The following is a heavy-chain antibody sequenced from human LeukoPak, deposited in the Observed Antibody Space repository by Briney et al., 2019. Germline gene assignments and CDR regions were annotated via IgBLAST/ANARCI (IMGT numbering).Heavy chain of an antibody. CDR2: ISSLGVST. CDR1: AFTLGSYT. Sequence: GGSLRLSCADSAFTLGSYTMNWVRLAPGKGLEWVSGISSLGVSTYYADSVKGRFTISRDNSKNTVYLQMDSLATEDTAIYYCARMPSTEIYYFYYMDVWGKGTTVTVSS. D-gene: IGHD2-2*01. V-gene: IGHV3-23*01. CDR3: ARMPSTEIYYFYYMDV. J-gene: IGHJ6*03.